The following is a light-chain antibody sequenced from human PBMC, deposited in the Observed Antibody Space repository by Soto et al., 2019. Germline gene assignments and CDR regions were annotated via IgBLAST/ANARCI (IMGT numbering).Light chain of an antibody. CDR2: GNS. V-gene: IGLV1-40*01. CDR3: QSYDSSLSASV. CDR1: SSNIGAGYD. J-gene: IGLJ2*01. Sequence: QSVLTQPPSVSGAPGQRVTISCTGSSSNIGAGYDVHWYQQLPGTAPILLMYGNSNRPSGVPDRFSGSKSGTSASLAITGLQAEDEADYYCQSYDSSLSASVFGGGTKLTVL.